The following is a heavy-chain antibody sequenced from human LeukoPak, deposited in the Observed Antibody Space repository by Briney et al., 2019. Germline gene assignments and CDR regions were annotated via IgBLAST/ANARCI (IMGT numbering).Heavy chain of an antibody. V-gene: IGHV4-34*01. CDR1: GGSFSGYY. CDR2: INHSGST. J-gene: IGHJ6*03. D-gene: IGHD6-6*01. CDR3: ARGRASIAARPDFGYYYYYYMDV. Sequence: PSETLSLTCAVYGGSFSGYYWSWIRQPPGKGLEWIGEINHSGSTNYNPSLKSRVTLSVDTSKNQFSLKLSSVTAADTAVYYCARGRASIAARPDFGYYYYYYMDVWGKGTTVTVSS.